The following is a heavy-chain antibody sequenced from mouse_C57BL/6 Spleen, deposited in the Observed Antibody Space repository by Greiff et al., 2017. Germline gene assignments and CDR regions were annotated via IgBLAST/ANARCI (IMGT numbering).Heavy chain of an antibody. CDR2: IYPGDGDT. V-gene: IGHV1-80*01. D-gene: IGHD4-1*01. CDR3: AKTGTGGAMDY. J-gene: IGHJ4*01. CDR1: GYAFSSYW. Sequence: VQLQESGAELVKPGASVKISCKASGYAFSSYWMNWVKQRPGKGLEWIGQIYPGDGDTNYNGKFKGKATLTADKSSSTAYMQLSSLTSEDSAVYFCAKTGTGGAMDYWGQGTSVTVSS.